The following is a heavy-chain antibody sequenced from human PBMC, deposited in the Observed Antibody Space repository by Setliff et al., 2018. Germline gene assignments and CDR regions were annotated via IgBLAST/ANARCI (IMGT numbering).Heavy chain of an antibody. CDR1: GLTFSSYA. CDR3: AKEFTVVVPAALALDV. D-gene: IGHD2-2*01. V-gene: IGHV3-23*01. J-gene: IGHJ6*04. CDR2: INPAGAKT. Sequence: GGSLGLSCAVSGLTFSSYAMNWVRQAPGKGLEWVSNINPAGAKTYYADSVKGRFTISRDNSKNTLYLQMNSLRAEDTAVYYCAKEFTVVVPAALALDVWGKGTTVTVSS.